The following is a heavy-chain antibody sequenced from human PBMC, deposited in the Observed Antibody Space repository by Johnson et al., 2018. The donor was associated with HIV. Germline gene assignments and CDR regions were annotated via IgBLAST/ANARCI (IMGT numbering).Heavy chain of an antibody. V-gene: IGHV3-7*05. Sequence: EVQLVESGGGLVQPGGSLRLSCAASGFTFSSYWMSWVRQAPGKGLEWVANIKQDGSEKYYVDSLKGRFTISRDNAKNSLFLQMNSLRAEDTAVYYCARGGGVPARHDAFDIWGQGTMVTVSS. CDR3: ARGGGVPARHDAFDI. CDR1: GFTFSSYW. CDR2: IKQDGSEK. D-gene: IGHD2-2*01. J-gene: IGHJ3*02.